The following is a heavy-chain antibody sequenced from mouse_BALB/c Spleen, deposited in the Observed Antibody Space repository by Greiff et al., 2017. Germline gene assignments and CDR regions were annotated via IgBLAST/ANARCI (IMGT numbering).Heavy chain of an antibody. CDR3: ARDTLYDYVFAY. CDR1: GFTFSSFG. CDR2: ISSGSSTI. D-gene: IGHD2-4*01. Sequence: EVHLVESGGGLVQPGGSRKLSCAASGFTFSSFGMHWVRQAPEKGLEWVAYISSGSSTIYYADTVKGRFTISRDNPKNTLFLQMTSLRSEDTAMYYCARDTLYDYVFAYWGQGTLVTVSA. J-gene: IGHJ3*01. V-gene: IGHV5-17*02.